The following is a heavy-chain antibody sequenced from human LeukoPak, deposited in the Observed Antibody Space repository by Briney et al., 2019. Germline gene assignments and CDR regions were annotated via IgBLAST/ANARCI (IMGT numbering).Heavy chain of an antibody. Sequence: PSETLSLTCTVSGGSISSHYWSWIRQPPGKGLEWIGYIYYSGSTNYNPSLKSRVTISVDTSKNQFSLKLSSVTAADTAVYYCARGWGSSIAARYYFDYWGQGTLVTVSS. CDR1: GGSISSHY. J-gene: IGHJ4*02. CDR3: ARGWGSSIAARYYFDY. D-gene: IGHD6-6*01. V-gene: IGHV4-59*11. CDR2: IYYSGST.